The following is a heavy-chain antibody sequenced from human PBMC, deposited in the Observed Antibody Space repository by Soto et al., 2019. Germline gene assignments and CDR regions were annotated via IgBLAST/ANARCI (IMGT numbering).Heavy chain of an antibody. D-gene: IGHD2-15*01. CDR3: ARHGGNPYYYYGMDV. V-gene: IGHV5-51*01. Sequence: PGESLKISCKGSGYYFPSYWIAWVRQMPGKGLEWMGIIYPGDSDTRYSPSFQGRVTISADKSISTAYLQWSSLKASDTAIYYCARHGGNPYYYYGMDVWGQGTTVTVSS. CDR2: IYPGDSDT. J-gene: IGHJ6*02. CDR1: GYYFPSYW.